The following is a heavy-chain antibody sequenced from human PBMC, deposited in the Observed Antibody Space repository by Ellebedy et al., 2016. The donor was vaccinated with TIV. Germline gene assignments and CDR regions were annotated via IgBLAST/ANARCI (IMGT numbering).Heavy chain of an antibody. D-gene: IGHD2-2*01. Sequence: GESLKISCAASGFTFSNAWLNWVRQAPGKGLEWVGRIKTTTGGGATDYAAPVKGRFAISRDDSKNTLYLQMNSLKIEDTAVYYCTTELCSSSCYPGKYWGQGTLVTVSS. CDR1: GFTFSNAW. CDR2: IKTTTGGGAT. V-gene: IGHV3-15*07. CDR3: TTELCSSSCYPGKY. J-gene: IGHJ4*02.